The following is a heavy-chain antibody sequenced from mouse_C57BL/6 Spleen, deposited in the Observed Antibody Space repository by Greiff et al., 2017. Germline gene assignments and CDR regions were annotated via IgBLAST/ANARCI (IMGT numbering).Heavy chain of an antibody. Sequence: QVQLQQPGAELVKPGASVKLSCKASGYTFTSYWMQWVKQRPGQGLEWIGEIDPSDSYTNYNQKFKGKATLTVDQSSSTAYMELSSLTAEDSAVYYCAREGTVVATRSYFDYWGQGTTLTVSS. J-gene: IGHJ2*01. D-gene: IGHD1-1*01. V-gene: IGHV1-50*01. CDR1: GYTFTSYW. CDR3: AREGTVVATRSYFDY. CDR2: IDPSDSYT.